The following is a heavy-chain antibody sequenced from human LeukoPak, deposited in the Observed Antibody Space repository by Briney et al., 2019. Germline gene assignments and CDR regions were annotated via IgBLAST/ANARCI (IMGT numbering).Heavy chain of an antibody. V-gene: IGHV3-21*01. CDR1: GFTFSSYS. Sequence: GGSLRLSCAASGFTFSSYSMNWVRQAPGKGLEWVSSISSSSSYIYYADSVKGRFTISRDNAKNSLYLQMNSLRAEDTAVYYCARDRIVGATTAPFDYWGQGTLVTVSS. CDR3: ARDRIVGATTAPFDY. D-gene: IGHD1-26*01. CDR2: ISSSSSYI. J-gene: IGHJ4*02.